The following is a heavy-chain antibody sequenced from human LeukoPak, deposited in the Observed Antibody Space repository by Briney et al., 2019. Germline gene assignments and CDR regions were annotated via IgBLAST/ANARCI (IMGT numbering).Heavy chain of an antibody. V-gene: IGHV3-48*01. CDR3: ARDRSKGDFDY. Sequence: GSLRLSCAAPGFPFSSYSMNWVRQAPGKGLEWVSYISSSGSIIYYADSVKGRFTISRDNAKNSLYLQMSSLRAEDTAVYYCARDRSKGDFDYWGQGTLVTVSS. CDR1: GFPFSSYS. CDR2: ISSSGSII. J-gene: IGHJ4*02. D-gene: IGHD2-2*01.